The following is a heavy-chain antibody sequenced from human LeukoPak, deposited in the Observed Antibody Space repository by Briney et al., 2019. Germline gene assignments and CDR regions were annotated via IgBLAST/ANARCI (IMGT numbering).Heavy chain of an antibody. J-gene: IGHJ4*02. CDR2: VYYSGTP. V-gene: IGHV4-59*01. CDR3: ASHGGMVLTSPFWD. Sequence: PSETLSLTCTVSGGSISSSYWSWIRQPPGERLEWIGYVYYSGTPNYNPSLKSRVTISVDTSKNRFSLKLNSVTAAATAVYYCASHGGMVLTSPFWDWGQGTLVTVSS. D-gene: IGHD4/OR15-4a*01. CDR1: GGSISSSY.